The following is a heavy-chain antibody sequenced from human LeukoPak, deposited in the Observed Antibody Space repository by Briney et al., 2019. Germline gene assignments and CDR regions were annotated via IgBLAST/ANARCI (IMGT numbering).Heavy chain of an antibody. V-gene: IGHV3-9*03. CDR2: ISWNSGSI. Sequence: ALRLSCAASGFIFDDYAMHWVRQAPGKGLEWVSGISWNSGSIVYADSVKGRFTISRDSAKNSLYLQMTSLRAEDMALYYCAKGQSYSSSSTIDYWGQGTLVTVSS. J-gene: IGHJ4*02. CDR3: AKGQSYSSSSTIDY. CDR1: GFIFDDYA. D-gene: IGHD6-6*01.